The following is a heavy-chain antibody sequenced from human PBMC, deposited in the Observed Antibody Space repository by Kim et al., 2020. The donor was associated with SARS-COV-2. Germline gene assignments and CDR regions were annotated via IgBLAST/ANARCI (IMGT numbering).Heavy chain of an antibody. CDR1: GFTFKDAW. D-gene: IGHD6-19*01. CDR2: IKSKTDGETT. J-gene: IGHJ4*02. Sequence: GGSLRLSCAVSGFTFKDAWMSWVRQAPGKGLEWVGHIKSKTDGETTDYVAPVKGRFTISRDDSGNTLYLLMNSLKTEDTGVYYCTRGGPHSDGWPLDYWGQGTLVTVSS. CDR3: TRGGPHSDGWPLDY. V-gene: IGHV3-15*01.